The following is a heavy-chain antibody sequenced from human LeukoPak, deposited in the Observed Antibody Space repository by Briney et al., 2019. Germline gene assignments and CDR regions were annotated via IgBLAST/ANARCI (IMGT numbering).Heavy chain of an antibody. D-gene: IGHD6-13*01. Sequence: GGSLRLSCAASGFTFSSYEMNWVRQAPGKGLEWVSYISSSGSTIYYADSVKGRFTISRDNAKNSLYLQMNSLRAEDTAVYYCARDLSIRIAAAGTIHWFDPWGQGTLVTVSS. CDR3: ARDLSIRIAAAGTIHWFDP. CDR1: GFTFSSYE. J-gene: IGHJ5*02. CDR2: ISSSGSTI. V-gene: IGHV3-48*03.